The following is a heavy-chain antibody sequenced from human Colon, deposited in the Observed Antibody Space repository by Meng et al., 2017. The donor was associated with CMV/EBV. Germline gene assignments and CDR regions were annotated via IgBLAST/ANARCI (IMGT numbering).Heavy chain of an antibody. V-gene: IGHV1-18*01. J-gene: IGHJ4*02. CDR1: GYTFTSYG. CDR2: ISTDSGDT. D-gene: IGHD1-26*01. CDR3: ARAGSRLRIIKGY. Sequence: ASVKVSCKASGYTFTSYGMSWVRQAPGQGLEWMGWISTDSGDTSYAQKFQGRITLTTDTSTSTAYMEVRSLKSNDTAVYYCARAGSRLRIIKGYWGQGTLVTVSS.